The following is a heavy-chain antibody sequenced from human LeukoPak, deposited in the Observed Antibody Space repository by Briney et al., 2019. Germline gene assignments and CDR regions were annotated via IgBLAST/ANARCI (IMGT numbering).Heavy chain of an antibody. D-gene: IGHD3-22*01. CDR3: AQGGDYYDSSGYLRFDY. J-gene: IGHJ4*02. V-gene: IGHV2-70*01. CDR1: GFSLSTSGMC. CDR2: LNWDDDK. Sequence: GPALVKPTQTLTLTCTFSGFSLSTSGMCVSWIRQPPGNALEWHAHLNWDDDKYYSTSLKTRLTISKDTSKNQVVLTMTNMDPVDTATYYCAQGGDYYDSSGYLRFDYWGQGTLVTVSS.